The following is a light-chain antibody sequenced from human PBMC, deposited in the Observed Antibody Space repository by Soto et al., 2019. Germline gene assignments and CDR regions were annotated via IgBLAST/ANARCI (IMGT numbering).Light chain of an antibody. Sequence: AIHMTQSPSSLSASVGDRVPILCRASQGITNDLGWYQQKSGKAPNLLIYGASTLQSGVPSRFSGSGSGTDFTLTISSLQPEDFATYYCLQDHSYPLTFGGGTKVDIK. V-gene: IGKV1-6*01. CDR1: QGITND. CDR2: GAS. J-gene: IGKJ4*01. CDR3: LQDHSYPLT.